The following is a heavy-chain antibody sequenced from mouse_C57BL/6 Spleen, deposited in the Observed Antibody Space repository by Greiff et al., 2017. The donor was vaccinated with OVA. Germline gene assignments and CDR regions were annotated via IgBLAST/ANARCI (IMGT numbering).Heavy chain of an antibody. Sequence: QVQLKESGAELVRPGASVTLSCKASGYTFTDYEMHWVKQTPVHGLEWIGAIDPETGGTAYNQKFKGKAILTADKASSTDYMELRSLTSEDSAVYYCTRDGYYSNSYYAMDYWGQGTSVTVSS. CDR3: TRDGYYSNSYYAMDY. CDR1: GYTFTDYE. D-gene: IGHD2-5*01. J-gene: IGHJ4*01. V-gene: IGHV1-15*01. CDR2: IDPETGGT.